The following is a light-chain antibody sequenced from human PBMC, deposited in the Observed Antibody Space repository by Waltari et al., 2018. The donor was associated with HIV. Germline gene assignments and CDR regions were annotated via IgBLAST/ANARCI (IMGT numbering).Light chain of an antibody. V-gene: IGKV1-NL1*01. CDR3: QQLDDYPLA. J-gene: IGKJ4*01. Sequence: IQMTQSPPSLSASVGDRVTITCRASQDIGNDLGWYQQKPGKAPKLLLYAASRLESGVPSRFSGSRSGTDYALTISSLQPEDFAVYYCQQLDDYPLAFGGGTEVEIK. CDR1: QDIGND. CDR2: AAS.